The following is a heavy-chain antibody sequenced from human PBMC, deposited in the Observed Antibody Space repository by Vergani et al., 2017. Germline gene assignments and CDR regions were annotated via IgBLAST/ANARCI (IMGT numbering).Heavy chain of an antibody. J-gene: IGHJ4*02. V-gene: IGHV3-30*02. Sequence: QVQLVESAGGVVQRGGSLRLFCAASGFTFSNFGMHWIRQAPGKGLEWLAYIGKDVINTRNRDAVKGRFTVSRDNSKYILYLQMDSLRSEDTSLYYCAKYLRDYTDGLPDSWGPGTLVIVSS. CDR3: AKYLRDYTDGLPDS. CDR2: IGKDVINT. D-gene: IGHD4-11*01. CDR1: GFTFSNFG.